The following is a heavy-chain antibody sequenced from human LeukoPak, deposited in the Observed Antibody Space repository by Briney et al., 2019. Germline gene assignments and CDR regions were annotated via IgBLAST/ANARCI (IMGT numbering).Heavy chain of an antibody. J-gene: IGHJ4*02. CDR2: INHSGST. V-gene: IGHV4-34*01. CDR3: ARARGRGVISY. Sequence: LSCAASGFTFSSYAMSWIRQPPGKGLEWIGEINHSGSTNYNPSLKSRVTISVDTSKNQFSLKLSSVTAADTAVYYCARARGRGVISYWGQGTLVTVSS. D-gene: IGHD3-10*01. CDR1: GFTFSSYA.